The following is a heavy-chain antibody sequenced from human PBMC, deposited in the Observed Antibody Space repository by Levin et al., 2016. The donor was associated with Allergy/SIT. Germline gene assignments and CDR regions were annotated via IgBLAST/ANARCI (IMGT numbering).Heavy chain of an antibody. D-gene: IGHD1-7*01. CDR2: IYALYDTGST. CDR3: AKLRRGPWHFDV. CDR1: GASVGNQH. V-gene: IGHV4-59*02. Sequence: SETLSLTCTVSGASVGNQHWGWIRQPPGKGLEWIGYIYALYDTGSTKYNPSLRSRVTISRDTSENQLSLKLNSVTAADTALYYCAKLRRGPWHFDVWGRGTRVTVSS. J-gene: IGHJ2*01.